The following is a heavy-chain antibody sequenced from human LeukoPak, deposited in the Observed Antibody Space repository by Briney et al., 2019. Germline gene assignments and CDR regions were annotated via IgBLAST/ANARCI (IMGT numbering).Heavy chain of an antibody. CDR3: ARHAYGGTYTYGLDI. Sequence: KPSETLSLTCTVSGGSISSYYWSWIRQPPGKGLEWIGYIYYSGSSNYNPSLKSRVTISVDTSKNQFSLNLSSVTAADTAVYYCARHAYGGTYTYGLDIWGQGTMVTVSP. J-gene: IGHJ3*02. V-gene: IGHV4-59*08. CDR2: IYYSGSS. CDR1: GGSISSYY. D-gene: IGHD1-26*01.